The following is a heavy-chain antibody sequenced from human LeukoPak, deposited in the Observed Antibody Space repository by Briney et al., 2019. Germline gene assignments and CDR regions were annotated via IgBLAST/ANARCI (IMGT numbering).Heavy chain of an antibody. Sequence: GGSLRHACAASGFTVISSYMSWVRQAPGKGLESVSLIYSGGRTYYADSARGRFTISRDNSKNTLHLQMDSVRVEDTGLYYCARGYTYQMLVYWGRGTLVTVST. D-gene: IGHD2-2*01. V-gene: IGHV3-66*01. CDR3: ARGYTYQMLVY. J-gene: IGHJ4*02. CDR2: IYSGGRT. CDR1: GFTVISSY.